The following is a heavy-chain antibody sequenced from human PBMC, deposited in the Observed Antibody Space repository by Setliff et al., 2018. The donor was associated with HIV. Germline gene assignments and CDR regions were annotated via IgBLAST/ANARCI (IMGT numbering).Heavy chain of an antibody. Sequence: GASVKVSCKASGGTFINSAFTWVRQAPGQGLEWMGSIIPIFNTGNYAQKFQNRVTITADESTSTAYMELSSLSSEDTAVFYCARVGHSSSYHYYGMDVWGQGTTVTVSS. CDR2: IIPIFNTG. D-gene: IGHD6-13*01. CDR3: ARVGHSSSYHYYGMDV. J-gene: IGHJ6*02. V-gene: IGHV1-69*13. CDR1: GGTFINSA.